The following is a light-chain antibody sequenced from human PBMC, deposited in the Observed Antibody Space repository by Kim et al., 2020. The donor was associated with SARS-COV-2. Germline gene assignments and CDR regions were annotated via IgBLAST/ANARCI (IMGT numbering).Light chain of an antibody. J-gene: IGKJ2*03. Sequence: VVMTQSPLSLPVTLGQPASISCRSSQSLVHRNGNSYLSWFHQRPGQSPRRLIYEVSRRDSGVPDRFSGSGSGPDFTLTISRVEAEDVGVYYCMQGTHWPYSFGQGTKLEI. CDR2: EVS. V-gene: IGKV2-30*02. CDR3: MQGTHWPYS. CDR1: QSLVHRNGNSY.